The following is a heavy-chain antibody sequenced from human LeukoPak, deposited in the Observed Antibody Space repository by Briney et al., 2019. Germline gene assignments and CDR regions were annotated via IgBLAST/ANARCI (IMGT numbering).Heavy chain of an antibody. CDR3: VYGDFVRTVNYFDY. D-gene: IGHD4-17*01. J-gene: IGHJ4*02. Sequence: GRSLRLSCAASGFTVSSTYMSWVRQAPGKGLEWVSVIYSGGSTYYADSVKGRFTISRDNSKNSLFLQMTSLRVEDTALYYCVYGDFVRTVNYFDYWSQGTLVTVSS. CDR1: GFTVSSTY. CDR2: IYSGGST. V-gene: IGHV3-66*01.